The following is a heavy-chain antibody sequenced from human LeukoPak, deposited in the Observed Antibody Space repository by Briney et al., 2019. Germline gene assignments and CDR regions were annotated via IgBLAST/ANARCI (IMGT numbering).Heavy chain of an antibody. V-gene: IGHV1-18*01. CDR1: GYTFTSYG. CDR2: ISACNGNT. J-gene: IGHJ4*02. D-gene: IGHD6-13*01. CDR3: ARDEGIANLDAFDY. Sequence: ASVKVSCKASGYTFTSYGISWVRQAPGQGLEWMGWISACNGNTNYAQKLQGRVTMTTDTSTSTAYMELRSLRSDDTAVYYCARDEGIANLDAFDYWGQGTLVTVSS.